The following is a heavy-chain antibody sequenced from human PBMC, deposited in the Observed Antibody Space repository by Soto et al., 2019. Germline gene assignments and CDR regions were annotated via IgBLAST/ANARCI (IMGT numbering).Heavy chain of an antibody. Sequence: ASVEVSCKASGGTFNTHAYNWVRQAPGQGLEWVGGIFPIFGTSNYAQKFQVRVTITADESTSTVYLELSSLRSEDTAVYYCARDLEFRDGNISHPDYWGQGTLVTVSS. J-gene: IGHJ4*02. CDR3: ARDLEFRDGNISHPDY. CDR2: IFPIFGTS. D-gene: IGHD3-10*01. V-gene: IGHV1-69*13. CDR1: GGTFNTHA.